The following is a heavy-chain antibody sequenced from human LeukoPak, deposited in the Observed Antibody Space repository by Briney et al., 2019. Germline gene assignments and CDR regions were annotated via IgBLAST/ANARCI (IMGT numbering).Heavy chain of an antibody. J-gene: IGHJ6*04. V-gene: IGHV1-18*04. CDR1: GYTFTSYG. Sequence: GASVKVSCKASGYTFTSYGISWVRQAPGQGLEWMGWISAYNGNTNYAQKLQGRVTMTTDTSTSTAYMELRSLRSDDTAVYYCARDLPDYGILTGYTYYYYGMDVWGKGTTVTVSS. CDR2: ISAYNGNT. CDR3: ARDLPDYGILTGYTYYYYGMDV. D-gene: IGHD3-9*01.